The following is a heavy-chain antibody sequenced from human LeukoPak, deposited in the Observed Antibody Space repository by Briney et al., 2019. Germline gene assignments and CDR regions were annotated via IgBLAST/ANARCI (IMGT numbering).Heavy chain of an antibody. CDR1: GFTFSSYA. CDR2: ISGSGGST. Sequence: LAGGSLRLSCAASGFTFSSYAMSWVRQAPGKGLEWVSAISGSGGSTYYADSVKGRFTISRDNSKNTLYLQMNSLRAEDTAVYYCAKCGHSSGAKNAFDIWGQGTMVTVSS. J-gene: IGHJ3*02. V-gene: IGHV3-23*01. CDR3: AKCGHSSGAKNAFDI. D-gene: IGHD6-19*01.